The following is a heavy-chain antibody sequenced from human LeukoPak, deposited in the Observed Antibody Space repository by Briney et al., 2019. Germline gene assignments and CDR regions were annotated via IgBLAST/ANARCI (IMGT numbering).Heavy chain of an antibody. D-gene: IGHD3-10*01. CDR3: AEHPSMPRGPGY. J-gene: IGHJ4*02. Sequence: GGSLRLSCAASGFTFSSYAMTWVRQVPGKGLEWVSVISGSGGDTYYADSVKGRFTIPRDNSKNTLYLQMNSLRAEDTAIYYCAEHPSMPRGPGYWGQGTLVTVSS. V-gene: IGHV3-23*01. CDR1: GFTFSSYA. CDR2: ISGSGGDT.